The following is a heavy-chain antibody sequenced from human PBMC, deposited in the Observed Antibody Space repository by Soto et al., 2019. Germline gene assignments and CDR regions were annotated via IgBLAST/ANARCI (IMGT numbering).Heavy chain of an antibody. CDR1: GGSISNYY. D-gene: IGHD6-19*01. CDR2: IYYSGST. V-gene: IGHV4-59*01. CDR3: ARVWNSSGWYYFAY. Sequence: SETRSLTCTVSGGSISNYYWSWIRQPPGKGLEWIGYIYYSGSTNYNPSLKSRVTISVDTSKNQFALKLSSVTAADTAVYYCARVWNSSGWYYFAYWGQGTLVSVS. J-gene: IGHJ4*02.